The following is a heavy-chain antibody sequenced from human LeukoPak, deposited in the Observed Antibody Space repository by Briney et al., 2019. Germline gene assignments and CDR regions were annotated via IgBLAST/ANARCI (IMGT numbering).Heavy chain of an antibody. Sequence: NTSETLSLTCTVSGGSISNYYWSWIRQPPGKALQWIGYIYYTGTTKYNPSLKSRATISLDTSKNQFSLKLTSVTAADTVLFFCARGYDIDVWGQGTTVTVSS. CDR3: ARGYDIDV. CDR2: IYYTGTT. J-gene: IGHJ6*02. V-gene: IGHV4-59*01. CDR1: GGSISNYY.